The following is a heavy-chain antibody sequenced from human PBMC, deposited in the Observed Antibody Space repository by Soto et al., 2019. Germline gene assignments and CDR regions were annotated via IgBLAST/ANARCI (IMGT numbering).Heavy chain of an antibody. Sequence: EVQLLESGGGLIQPGGSLRLSCAASGFTFSSYAMSWVRQAPGKGLEWVSAISGSGGSTYYADSVKGRFTISRDNSKNTRYLQMNSLRAEDPAVYYCAKDSIAYSYDYYYYGMDVWGQGTTVTVSS. V-gene: IGHV3-23*01. D-gene: IGHD5-18*01. CDR2: ISGSGGST. J-gene: IGHJ6*02. CDR1: GFTFSSYA. CDR3: AKDSIAYSYDYYYYGMDV.